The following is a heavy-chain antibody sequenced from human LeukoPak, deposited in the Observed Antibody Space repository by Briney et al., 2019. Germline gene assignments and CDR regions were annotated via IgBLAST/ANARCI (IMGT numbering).Heavy chain of an antibody. CDR3: ARYDILTGDYYMDV. Sequence: ASVKVSCKASGYTFTSYGISWVRQAPGQGLEWMGWISAYNGNTNCAQKLQGRVTMTTDTSTSTAYMELRSLRSDDTAVYYCARYDILTGDYYMDVWGKGTTVTISS. CDR1: GYTFTSYG. V-gene: IGHV1-18*01. D-gene: IGHD3-9*01. J-gene: IGHJ6*03. CDR2: ISAYNGNT.